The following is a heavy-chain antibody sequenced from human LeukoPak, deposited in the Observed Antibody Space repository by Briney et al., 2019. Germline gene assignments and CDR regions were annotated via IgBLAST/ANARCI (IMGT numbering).Heavy chain of an antibody. CDR3: AKGAMIRGAEQTPYYYYMDV. D-gene: IGHD3-10*01. CDR1: GFTFSSYA. J-gene: IGHJ6*03. V-gene: IGHV3-23*01. Sequence: QSGGSLRLSCAASGFTFSSYAMSWVRQAPGKGLEWVSAISGSGGSTYYPDSVKGRFTISRDNSKNTLYLQMNSLRAEDTAVYYCAKGAMIRGAEQTPYYYYMDVWGKGTTVTVSS. CDR2: ISGSGGST.